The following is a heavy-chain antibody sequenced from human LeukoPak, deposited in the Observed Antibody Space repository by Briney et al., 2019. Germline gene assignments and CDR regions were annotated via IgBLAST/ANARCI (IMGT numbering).Heavy chain of an antibody. J-gene: IGHJ2*01. V-gene: IGHV3-48*01. CDR2: IDSSSSTI. CDR3: ARDASAPKWYFDL. CDR1: GFTFSSYG. Sequence: PGGSLRLSCAASGFTFSSYGMSWVRQAPGKGLEWASYIDSSSSTIYYADSVKGRFTISRDNAKNSLYLQMNSLRAEDTAVYYCARDASAPKWYFDLWGRGTLVTVSS.